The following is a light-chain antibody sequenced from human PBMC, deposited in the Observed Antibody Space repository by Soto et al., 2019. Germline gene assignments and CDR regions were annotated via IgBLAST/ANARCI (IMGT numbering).Light chain of an antibody. CDR1: SSDVGGYNY. J-gene: IGLJ1*01. CDR2: EVS. V-gene: IGLV2-14*01. Sequence: QSVLTQPASVSGSPGQSITISCTGTSSDVGGYNYVSWYQQYPGKAPKLMIYEVSNRPSGVSDRFSGSKSGNTASLTISGLQAEDEADYYCSSYTSSILYVFGTGTQLTVL. CDR3: SSYTSSILYV.